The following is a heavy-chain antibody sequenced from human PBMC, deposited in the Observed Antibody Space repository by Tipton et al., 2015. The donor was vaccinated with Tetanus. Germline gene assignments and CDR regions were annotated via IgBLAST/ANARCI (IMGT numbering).Heavy chain of an antibody. CDR1: GFTFSSYW. Sequence: SLRLSCAASGFTFSSYWMSWVRQAPGKGLKWVANIKQDGSEKYYVDSVKGRFTISRDNAKNSLYLQMNSLRAEDTAVYYCARDGYSGYDAIYYFDYWGQGTLVTVSS. D-gene: IGHD5-12*01. V-gene: IGHV3-7*01. CDR3: ARDGYSGYDAIYYFDY. J-gene: IGHJ4*02. CDR2: IKQDGSEK.